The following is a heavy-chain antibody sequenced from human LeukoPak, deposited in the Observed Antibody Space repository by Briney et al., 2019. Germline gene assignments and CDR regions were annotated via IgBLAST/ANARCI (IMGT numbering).Heavy chain of an antibody. V-gene: IGHV3-53*01. D-gene: IGHD5-18*01. CDR2: IYSGDST. J-gene: IGHJ4*02. CDR3: ARILRCTYGPVAY. Sequence: SWVRQAPGKGLEWVSVIYSGDSTYYADSVKGRFTISRDNAKNTLNLQMSSLRAEDTAVHYCARILRCTYGPVAYSGQGTLVTVSS.